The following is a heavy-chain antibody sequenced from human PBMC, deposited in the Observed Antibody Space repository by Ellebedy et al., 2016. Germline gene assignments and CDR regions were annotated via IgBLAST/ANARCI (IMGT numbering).Heavy chain of an antibody. V-gene: IGHV5-51*01. CDR3: ARHGYYGSGSFSSRAYDS. CDR1: GYSFTDYW. D-gene: IGHD3-10*01. J-gene: IGHJ4*02. Sequence: GESLKISXKGSGYSFTDYWIGWVRQMPGKGLEWMGIIYPGDSDTRYSPSFQGQVTISADKSISTAYLQWSSLKASDTAMYYCARHGYYGSGSFSSRAYDSWGQGTLVTVSS. CDR2: IYPGDSDT.